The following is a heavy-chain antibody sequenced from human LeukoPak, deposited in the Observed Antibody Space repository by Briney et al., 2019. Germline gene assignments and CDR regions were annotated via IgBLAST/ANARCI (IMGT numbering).Heavy chain of an antibody. V-gene: IGHV3-7*01. CDR1: GFTFSRYW. J-gene: IGHJ4*02. D-gene: IGHD6-13*01. CDR2: IKQDGSEM. CDR3: ARGEVTAAGGLSIDY. Sequence: PGGSLRLSCAAPGFTFSRYWMSGVRQAPGKGREWVANIKQDGSEMYYVDSVKGRFTISRDNAKNSLYLQMNSLRAEETALYYCARGEVTAAGGLSIDYWGQGTLVTVSS.